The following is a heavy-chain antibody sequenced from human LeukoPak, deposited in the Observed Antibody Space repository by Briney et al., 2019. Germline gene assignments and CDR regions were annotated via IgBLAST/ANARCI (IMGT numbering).Heavy chain of an antibody. CDR1: GFIFSRSA. J-gene: IGHJ3*02. Sequence: SVKVSCKASGFIFSRSAVQWVRQARGQRLEWIGWIVVGSGNTNYAQKFQERVTTTRDMPTGTAYMELSSLRSEDTAVYYCAAGNYYDSSGYYPYAFDIWGQGTMVTVSS. V-gene: IGHV1-58*01. CDR2: IVVGSGNT. D-gene: IGHD3-22*01. CDR3: AAGNYYDSSGYYPYAFDI.